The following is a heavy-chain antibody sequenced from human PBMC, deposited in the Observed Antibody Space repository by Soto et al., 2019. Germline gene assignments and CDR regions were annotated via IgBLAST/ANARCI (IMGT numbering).Heavy chain of an antibody. Sequence: PGGSLRLSCAASGFTFSNYGMHWVRQAPGKGLEWVAFISDDGSNKYYADSMKGRFTMSRDNSKSTLYLQMSSLRVEDTAVYYCTKRRNVLRFLEWSSGMEVWGQGTPGTVS. CDR2: ISDDGSNK. CDR3: TKRRNVLRFLEWSSGMEV. V-gene: IGHV3-30*18. J-gene: IGHJ6*02. D-gene: IGHD3-3*01. CDR1: GFTFSNYG.